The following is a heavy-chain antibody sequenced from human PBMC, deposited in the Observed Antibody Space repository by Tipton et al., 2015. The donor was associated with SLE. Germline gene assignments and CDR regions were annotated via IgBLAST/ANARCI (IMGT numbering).Heavy chain of an antibody. V-gene: IGHV3-74*01. CDR1: GFTFSSYW. D-gene: IGHD3/OR15-3a*01. J-gene: IGHJ4*02. CDR2: INTDGSST. Sequence: SLRLSCAASGFTFSSYWMHWVRQAPGKGLVWVSRINTDGSSTSYADSVKGRFTISRDTAKNTVDLHMYSLRAEDTAVYYCTPVDWTWGQGTLVTVSS. CDR3: TPVDWT.